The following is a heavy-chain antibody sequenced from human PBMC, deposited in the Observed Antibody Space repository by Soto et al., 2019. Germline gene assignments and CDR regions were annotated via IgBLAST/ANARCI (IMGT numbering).Heavy chain of an antibody. CDR1: GGSISTNW. CDR3: ARHIAVSGTRGFDF. CDR2: IYHSGRT. J-gene: IGHJ4*02. V-gene: IGHV4-4*02. D-gene: IGHD6-19*01. Sequence: QVQLQESGPGLMKPSGTLSLTCAVSGGSISTNWWSWVRQPPGKGLEWIGEIYHSGRTNYNPSLMNRATVSMDKSQNLLSLNLNSVTAADTAVYYYARHIAVSGTRGFDFWGQGTLVTVSS.